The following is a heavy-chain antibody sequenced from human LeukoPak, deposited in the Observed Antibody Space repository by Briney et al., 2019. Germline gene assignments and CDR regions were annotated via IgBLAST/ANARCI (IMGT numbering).Heavy chain of an antibody. CDR3: VKDVGRNYYYGMDV. CDR1: GFTFDDYA. V-gene: IGHV3-9*01. CDR2: ISWNSGSI. Sequence: PGGSLRLSCAASGFTFDDYAMHWVRQAPGKGLEWVSGISWNSGSIGYADSVKGRFTISRDNAKNSLYLQMNSLRAEDTALYYCVKDVGRNYYYGMDVWGQGTTVTDSS. J-gene: IGHJ6*02.